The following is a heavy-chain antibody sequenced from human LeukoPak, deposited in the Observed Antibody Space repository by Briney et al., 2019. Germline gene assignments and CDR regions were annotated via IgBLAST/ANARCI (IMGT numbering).Heavy chain of an antibody. CDR1: GYTFTGYY. V-gene: IGHV1-2*02. D-gene: IGHD2-15*01. J-gene: IGHJ3*02. CDR3: ARAVVVAANDAFDI. CDR2: INPNSGGT. Sequence: ASVKVSCKTSGYTFTGYYMHWVRQAPGQGLEWMGWINPNSGGTNYAQKFQGRVTMTRDTSISTAYMELSSLRSEDTAVYYCARAVVVAANDAFDIWGQGTMVTVSS.